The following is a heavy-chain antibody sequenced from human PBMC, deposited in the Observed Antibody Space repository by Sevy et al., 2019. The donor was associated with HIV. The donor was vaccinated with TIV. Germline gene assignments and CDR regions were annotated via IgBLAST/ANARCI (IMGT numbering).Heavy chain of an antibody. CDR2: ISTSSSTI. Sequence: GGSLRLSCAASGFSFSTYSMNWVRQAPGKGLEWVSYISTSSSTIYYADSVKGRFTISRDNAKRSLYLQMNSLRDDDTAVYYCARVAAVASTLYYFDFWGQGTLVTVSS. V-gene: IGHV3-48*02. D-gene: IGHD6-19*01. J-gene: IGHJ4*02. CDR3: ARVAAVASTLYYFDF. CDR1: GFSFSTYS.